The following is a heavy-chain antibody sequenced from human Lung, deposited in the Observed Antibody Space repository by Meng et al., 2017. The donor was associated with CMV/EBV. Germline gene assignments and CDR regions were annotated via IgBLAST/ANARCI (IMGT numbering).Heavy chain of an antibody. V-gene: IGHV4-31*03. CDR1: GGSISSGGYD. CDR3: ARASYGSGSPLGESWFDP. CDR2: IHSSGST. J-gene: IGHJ5*02. D-gene: IGHD3-10*01. Sequence: QGPLQDAGPVLVQPSQTLSLTCTVSGGSISSGGYDWSWIRQHPGKGLEWIGYIHSSGSTYYNASLRSRLTISVDTSKNQFSLKLSSVTAADTAVYYCARASYGSGSPLGESWFDPWGQGTLVTVSS.